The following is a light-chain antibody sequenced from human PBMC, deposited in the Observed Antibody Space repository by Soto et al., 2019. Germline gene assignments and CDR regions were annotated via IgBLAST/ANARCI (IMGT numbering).Light chain of an antibody. CDR1: QSVSSN. V-gene: IGKV3-15*01. CDR3: QQYSNWPPWT. Sequence: EIVMTQSPATLSVSPGERATLSCRASQSVSSNLAWYQQKPGQAPRLLIYGASTRATGIPARFSGSGSGTEFTHTISSLQSEDFAVYYCQQYSNWPPWTFGQGIKVEIK. CDR2: GAS. J-gene: IGKJ1*01.